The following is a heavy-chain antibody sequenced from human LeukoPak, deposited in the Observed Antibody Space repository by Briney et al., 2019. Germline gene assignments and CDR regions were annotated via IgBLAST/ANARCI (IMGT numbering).Heavy chain of an antibody. CDR2: IYYSGST. J-gene: IGHJ4*02. V-gene: IGHV4-39*01. CDR3: ARQGYCSSTSCRNFDY. D-gene: IGHD2-2*01. Sequence: GWVRQPPGKGLEWIGSIYYSGSTYYNPSLKSRVTISVDTSKNQFSLKLSSVTAADTAVYYCARQGYCSSTSCRNFDYWGQGTLVTVSS.